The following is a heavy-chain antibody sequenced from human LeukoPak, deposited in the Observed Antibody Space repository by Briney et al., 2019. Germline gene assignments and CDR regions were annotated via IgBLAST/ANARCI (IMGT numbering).Heavy chain of an antibody. CDR1: GFTFSSYA. V-gene: IGHV3-30-3*01. CDR2: ISYDGSNK. Sequence: GGSLRLSCAASGFTFSSYAMHWVRQAPGKGLEWVAVISYDGSNKYYADSVKGRFTISRDNSKNTLYLRMNSLRAEDTAVYYCAKDRRDGYKPYYFDYWGQGTLVTVSS. D-gene: IGHD5-24*01. J-gene: IGHJ4*02. CDR3: AKDRRDGYKPYYFDY.